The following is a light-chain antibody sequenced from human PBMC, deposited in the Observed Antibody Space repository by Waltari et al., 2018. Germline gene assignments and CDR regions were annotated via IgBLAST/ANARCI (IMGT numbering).Light chain of an antibody. CDR3: QQYYTTVT. Sequence: DIVMTQSPDSLAVSRGERATINCQSSQSVLYTPNNKNYLAWYQQKPGQPPKLLISWASTRESGVPDRFSGSGSGTDFTLTISSLQAEDVAVYYCQQYYTTVTFGGGTKVEIK. CDR2: WAS. J-gene: IGKJ4*01. CDR1: QSVLYTPNNKNY. V-gene: IGKV4-1*01.